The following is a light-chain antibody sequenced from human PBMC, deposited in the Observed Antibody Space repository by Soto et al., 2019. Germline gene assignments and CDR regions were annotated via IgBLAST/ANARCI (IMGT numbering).Light chain of an antibody. CDR3: QTYGDSLFT. V-gene: IGKV3-20*01. CDR1: QSVSRSL. Sequence: EIVLTQSPGTLSLSPGERATLSCRASQSVSRSLLSWYQQKPGQAPRPLISAASSRATGIPDRFSCSGSGTDFTLTISRLETEDFAVSYGQTYGDSLFTFGPGTKVEI. J-gene: IGKJ3*01. CDR2: AAS.